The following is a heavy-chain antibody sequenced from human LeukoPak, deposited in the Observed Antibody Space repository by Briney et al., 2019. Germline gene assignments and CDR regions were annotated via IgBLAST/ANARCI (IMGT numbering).Heavy chain of an antibody. CDR3: ARGVATGNLGLFDY. V-gene: IGHV1-2*02. Sequence: ASVKVSCKASGYTFTGYYMHWVRQAPGQGLEWTGWINPNSGGTNYAQKFQGRVTMTRDTSISTAYMELSRLRSDDTAVYYCARGVATGNLGLFDYWGQGTLVTVSS. D-gene: IGHD5-12*01. J-gene: IGHJ4*02. CDR1: GYTFTGYY. CDR2: INPNSGGT.